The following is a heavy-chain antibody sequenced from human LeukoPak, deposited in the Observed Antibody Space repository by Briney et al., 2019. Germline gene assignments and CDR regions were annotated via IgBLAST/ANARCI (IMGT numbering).Heavy chain of an antibody. CDR3: ARESTGSMDV. CDR2: IYSGGGT. V-gene: IGHV3-53*01. Sequence: GGSLRLSCAASGFTVSNTYMSWVRQAPGKGLEWVSLIYSGGGTYHADSVKGRFAISRDNAKNSLYLQMNSLRDEDTAMYYCARESTGSMDVWGQGTTVTVSS. J-gene: IGHJ6*02. CDR1: GFTVSNTY.